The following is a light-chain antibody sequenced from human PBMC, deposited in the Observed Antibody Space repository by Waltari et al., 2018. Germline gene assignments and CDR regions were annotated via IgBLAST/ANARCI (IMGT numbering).Light chain of an antibody. CDR2: LGS. CDR3: MQALQTPPG. V-gene: IGKV2-28*01. Sequence: DIVMTQSPLSLPVTPGEPASISCRSSQSLLHSNGYKYVDWYLQKPGQSPQLLIYLGSYRASGVPDRFSGSGSGTDFTLKISRVEAEDVGVYYCMQALQTPPGFGGGTKVEIK. J-gene: IGKJ4*01. CDR1: QSLLHSNGYKY.